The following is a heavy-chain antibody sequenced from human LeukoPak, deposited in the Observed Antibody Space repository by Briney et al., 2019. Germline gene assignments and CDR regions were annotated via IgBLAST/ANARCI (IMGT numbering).Heavy chain of an antibody. Sequence: ASVKVSCKASGYTFTGYYMHWVRQAPAQGLEWMGWIYPNSGGINYAQKFQGRVTMTSATSISTDYMELSRLRSGDTAVYYCARVVGITGTTYYYYSMDVWGQGTTVTVSS. CDR1: GYTFTGYY. D-gene: IGHD1-7*01. CDR2: IYPNSGGI. V-gene: IGHV1-2*02. J-gene: IGHJ6*02. CDR3: ARVVGITGTTYYYYSMDV.